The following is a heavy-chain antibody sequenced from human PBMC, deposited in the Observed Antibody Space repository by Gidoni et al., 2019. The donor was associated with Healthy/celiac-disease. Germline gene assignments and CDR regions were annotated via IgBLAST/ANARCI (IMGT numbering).Heavy chain of an antibody. CDR1: GGSISSYY. J-gene: IGHJ4*02. V-gene: IGHV4-59*01. CDR3: ARADYGDYGGFDY. Sequence: QVQLQESGPGLVKPSETLSLTCPVSGGSISSYYWSWIRQPPGKGLEWIGYIYYSGSTNYNPSLKSRVTISVDTSKNQFSLKLSSVTAADTAVYYCARADYGDYGGFDYWGQGTLVTVSS. D-gene: IGHD4-17*01. CDR2: IYYSGST.